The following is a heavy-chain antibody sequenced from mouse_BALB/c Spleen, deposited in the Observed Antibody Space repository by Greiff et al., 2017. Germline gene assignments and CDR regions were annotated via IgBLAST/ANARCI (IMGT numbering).Heavy chain of an antibody. CDR1: GYSITSDYA. J-gene: IGHJ2*01. D-gene: IGHD1-1*01. CDR3: ERQSKVVAFDY. CDR2: ISYSGST. V-gene: IGHV3-2*02. Sequence: VQLQQSGPGLVKPSQSLSLTCTVTGYSITSDYAWNWIRQFPGNKLEWMSYISYSGSTSYNPSLKSRISINRDTSKNQFFLQLNSVTTEDTATYGCERQSKVVAFDYWGQGTTLTVPS.